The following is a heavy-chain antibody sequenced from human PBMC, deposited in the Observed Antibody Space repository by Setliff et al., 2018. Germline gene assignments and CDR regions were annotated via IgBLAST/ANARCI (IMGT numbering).Heavy chain of an antibody. CDR2: IIPILGIA. J-gene: IGHJ4*02. Sequence: SVKVSCKASGGTFSSYSISWVRQAPGQGLEWMGGIIPILGIANYAQKFQGRVTITADKSTSTAYMELSSLRSEDTAVYYCARQLSRRWLHTKRPGRYFDYWGQGTLVTVSS. CDR1: GGTFSSYS. V-gene: IGHV1-69*10. D-gene: IGHD5-12*01. CDR3: ARQLSRRWLHTKRPGRYFDY.